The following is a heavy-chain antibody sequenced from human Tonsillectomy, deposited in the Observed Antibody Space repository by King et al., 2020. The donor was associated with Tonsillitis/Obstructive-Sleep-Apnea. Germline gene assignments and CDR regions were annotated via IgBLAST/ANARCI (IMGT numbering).Heavy chain of an antibody. Sequence: QLVQSGGGVVQPGRSLRLSCAASGFTFSSYGMHWVRQAPGKGLEWVAVIWYDGSNKYYADSVKGRFTISRDNSKNTLYLQMNSLRAEDTAVYYCAREVGIYDSSGFWGFDYWGQGTLVTVSS. D-gene: IGHD3-22*01. V-gene: IGHV3-33*01. CDR1: GFTFSSYG. J-gene: IGHJ4*02. CDR3: AREVGIYDSSGFWGFDY. CDR2: IWYDGSNK.